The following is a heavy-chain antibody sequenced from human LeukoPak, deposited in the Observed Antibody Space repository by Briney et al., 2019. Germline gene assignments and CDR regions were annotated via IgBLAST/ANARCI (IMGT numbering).Heavy chain of an antibody. CDR1: GFTFSSYE. Sequence: GGSLRLSCAASGFTFSSYEMNWVRQAPGKGLEWVSYISSSGSTIYYADSAKGRFTISRDNAKNSLYLQMNSLRAEDTAVYYCARESSTWYFDYWGQGTLVTVSS. V-gene: IGHV3-48*03. CDR3: ARESSTWYFDY. CDR2: ISSSGSTI. J-gene: IGHJ4*02. D-gene: IGHD6-13*01.